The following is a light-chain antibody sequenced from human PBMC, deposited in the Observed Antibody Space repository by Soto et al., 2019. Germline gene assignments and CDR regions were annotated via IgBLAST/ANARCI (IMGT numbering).Light chain of an antibody. J-gene: IGLJ1*01. CDR3: SSFTSSFTYV. Sequence: QSALTQPASVSGSPGQSITISCAGTSSDIGGYDYVSWYQQHPGKAPKLMIFDVSNPPSGVSNRFSGSKSGNTASLTISGLRAGDEADYYCSSFTSSFTYVFGSGTKLTVL. CDR2: DVS. V-gene: IGLV2-14*03. CDR1: SSDIGGYDY.